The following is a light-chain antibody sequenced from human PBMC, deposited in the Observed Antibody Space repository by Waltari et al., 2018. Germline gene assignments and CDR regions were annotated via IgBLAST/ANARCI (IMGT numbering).Light chain of an antibody. CDR1: QSVLYRSSNRNY. V-gene: IGKV4-1*01. Sequence: DIVMTQSPDSLAVSLGERATINCKSSQSVLYRSSNRNYLAWYQQKSGQPPKLLIYWASTRESGVPDRFSGSGSGTDFTLTISSPQAEDVAVYYCQQYYDTPQTFGQGTKVEIK. CDR2: WAS. J-gene: IGKJ1*01. CDR3: QQYYDTPQT.